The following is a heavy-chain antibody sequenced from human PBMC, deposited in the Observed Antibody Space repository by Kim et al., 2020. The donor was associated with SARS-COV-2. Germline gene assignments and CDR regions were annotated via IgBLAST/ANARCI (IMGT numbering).Heavy chain of an antibody. J-gene: IGHJ6*02. D-gene: IGHD3-10*01. Sequence: SETLSLTCAVYGGSFSGYYWSWIRQPPGKGLEWIGEINHSGSTNYNPSLKSRVTISVDTSKNQFSLKLSSVTAADTAVYYCARGLRSSPRSSVAYYYYGMDVWGQGTTVTVSS. CDR3: ARGLRSSPRSSVAYYYYGMDV. CDR1: GGSFSGYY. V-gene: IGHV4-34*01. CDR2: INHSGST.